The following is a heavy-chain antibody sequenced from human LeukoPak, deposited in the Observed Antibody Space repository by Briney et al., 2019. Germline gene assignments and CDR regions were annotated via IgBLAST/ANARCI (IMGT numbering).Heavy chain of an antibody. CDR1: GFTFSSSN. CDR2: ITGSSSAM. V-gene: IGHV3-48*01. Sequence: PGGSLRLSCAASGFTFSSSNMHWVRQAPGKGLEWVSYITGSSSAMYYADSVKGRFTISRDNAKDSLFLQMNSLRAEDTAVYYCASDVVGGTTNYWGQGTLVSVLS. D-gene: IGHD1-26*01. J-gene: IGHJ4*02. CDR3: ASDVVGGTTNY.